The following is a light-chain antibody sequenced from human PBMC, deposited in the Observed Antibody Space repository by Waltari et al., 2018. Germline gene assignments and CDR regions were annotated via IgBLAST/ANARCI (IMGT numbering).Light chain of an antibody. V-gene: IGLV1-51*01. CDR3: ATWDTTLSAWV. CDR1: SSNIGNDY. CDR2: EDK. J-gene: IGLJ3*02. Sequence: QAVLTQPPSVSAAPGQKVTISCSGSSSNIGNDYVSWYQQLPGTAPELLIYEDKMLPPVIPDRFSASKSDTSATLAITGLQTADEADYYCATWDTTLSAWVFGGGTRVTVL.